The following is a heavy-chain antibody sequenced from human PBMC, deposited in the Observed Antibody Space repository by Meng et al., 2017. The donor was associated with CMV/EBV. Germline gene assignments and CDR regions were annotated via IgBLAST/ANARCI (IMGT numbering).Heavy chain of an antibody. CDR2: ISSSSSYI. Sequence: GESLQISCAASGFTFSSYSMNSVRQAPGKGLEWVSSISSSSSYIYYADSVKGRFTISRDNAKNSLYLQMNSLRAEDTAVYYCARDYWVFDLLRPDGYYYGMDVWGQGTTVTVSS. CDR3: ARDYWVFDLLRPDGYYYGMDV. J-gene: IGHJ6*02. D-gene: IGHD3-3*01. CDR1: GFTFSSYS. V-gene: IGHV3-21*01.